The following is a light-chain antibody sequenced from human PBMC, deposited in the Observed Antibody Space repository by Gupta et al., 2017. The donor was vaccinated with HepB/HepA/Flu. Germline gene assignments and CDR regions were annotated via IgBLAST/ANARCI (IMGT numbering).Light chain of an antibody. J-gene: IGKJ5*01. CDR3: QQCLATPIT. CDR2: STS. CDR1: QSITNY. V-gene: IGKV1-39*01. Sequence: IQMTHSPSSLSASVGDKVTITCRASQSITNYLNWYQHKPGKAPKLLIYSTSTWQNEVPSRFSGSGSGTEFTLTISSLQPEDFATYYCQQCLATPITFGQGTRLELK.